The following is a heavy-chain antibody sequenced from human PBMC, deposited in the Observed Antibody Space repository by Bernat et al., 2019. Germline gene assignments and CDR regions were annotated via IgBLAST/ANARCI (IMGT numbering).Heavy chain of an antibody. D-gene: IGHD3-9*01. CDR3: ARDGELRYFDWLSPGDWFDP. J-gene: IGHJ5*02. V-gene: IGHV3-48*01. CDR1: GLTCSSDS. CDR2: ISSSSSTI. Sequence: GGGGGQAGGGLRRCGAASGLTCSSDSRNWVRQAPGKGREWGSYISSSSSTIYYADSVKGRFTISRDNAKNSLYLQMNSLRAEDTAVYYCARDGELRYFDWLSPGDWFDPWGQGTLVTVSS.